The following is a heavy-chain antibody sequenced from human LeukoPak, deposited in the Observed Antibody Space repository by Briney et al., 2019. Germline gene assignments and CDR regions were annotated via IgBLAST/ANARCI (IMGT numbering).Heavy chain of an antibody. CDR1: GFTFSNYG. CDR2: ISGYNGNT. CDR3: ARVPVYSGSYSFDY. V-gene: IGHV1-18*01. D-gene: IGHD1-26*01. Sequence: ASVKVSCKASGFTFSNYGINWVRQAPGQGLEWMGWISGYNGNTKYAQKFQGRVTMTTDTSTSTAYTELRSLRSDDTAVYYCARVPVYSGSYSFDYWGQGTLVTVSS. J-gene: IGHJ4*02.